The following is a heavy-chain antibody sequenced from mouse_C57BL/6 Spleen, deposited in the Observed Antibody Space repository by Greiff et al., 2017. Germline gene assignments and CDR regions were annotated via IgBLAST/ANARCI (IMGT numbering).Heavy chain of an antibody. CDR1: GYTFTDSY. J-gene: IGHJ2*01. CDR3: ARCELTGSTYYFDY. Sequence: EVQLQQSGPELVKPGASVKISCKASGYTFTDSYMNWVKQSHGKSLEWIGDINPNNGGTSYNQKFKGKATLTVDKSSSTAYMELRSLTSEDSAVYYCARCELTGSTYYFDYWGQGTTLTVSS. CDR2: INPNNGGT. V-gene: IGHV1-26*01. D-gene: IGHD4-1*01.